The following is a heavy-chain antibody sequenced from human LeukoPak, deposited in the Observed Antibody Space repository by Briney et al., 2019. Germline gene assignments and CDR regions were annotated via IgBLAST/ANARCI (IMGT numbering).Heavy chain of an antibody. CDR2: IYYSGST. V-gene: IGHV4-59*01. Sequence: SETLSLTCTVSGGSIRSYYWSWIRQPPGEGLEWIGYIYYSGSTNYNPSLKSRVTVSVDTSKNQFSLKLSSVTAADTAVYYCARGSFIFDCWGQGTLVTVSS. CDR1: GGSIRSYY. J-gene: IGHJ4*02. CDR3: ARGSFIFDC.